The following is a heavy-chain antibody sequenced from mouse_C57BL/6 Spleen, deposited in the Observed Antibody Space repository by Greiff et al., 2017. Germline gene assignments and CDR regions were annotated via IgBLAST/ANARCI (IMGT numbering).Heavy chain of an antibody. D-gene: IGHD3-1*01. CDR2: ISDGGSYT. J-gene: IGHJ4*01. CDR3: ARDQAGARAMDY. Sequence: EVKLMESGGGLVKPGGSLKLSCAASGFTFSSYAMSWVRQTPEKRLEWVATISDGGSYTYYPDNVKGRFTISRDNAKNNLYLQMSHLKSEDTAMYYCARDQAGARAMDYWGQGASVTVSS. CDR1: GFTFSSYA. V-gene: IGHV5-4*01.